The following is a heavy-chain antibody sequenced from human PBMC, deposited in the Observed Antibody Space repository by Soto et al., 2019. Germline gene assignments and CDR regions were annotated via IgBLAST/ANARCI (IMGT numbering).Heavy chain of an antibody. J-gene: IGHJ4*02. D-gene: IGHD3-3*01. CDR1: GFTFSTYA. Sequence: EVQLLESGGGLVQPGESLRLSCAASGFTFSTYAMSWVRQAPGKGLEWVSSLSGSGGSTYYTDSVKGRFTISRDNSKNTLYLQMNSLRAEDTVVYYCAKDPADFWSSYYTWNYVDYWGQGTLVTVSS. V-gene: IGHV3-23*01. CDR3: AKDPADFWSSYYTWNYVDY. CDR2: LSGSGGST.